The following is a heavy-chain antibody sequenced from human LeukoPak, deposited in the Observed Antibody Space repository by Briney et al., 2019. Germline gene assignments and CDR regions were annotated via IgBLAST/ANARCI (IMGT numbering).Heavy chain of an antibody. CDR1: GFTFSGYW. V-gene: IGHV3-74*01. CDR2: INSDGSST. D-gene: IGHD2-15*01. Sequence: AGGSLRLSCAASGFTFSGYWMHWVRHAPGKGLVWVSRINSDGSSTSYADSVRGRFTISRDNAKNTLYLQMNSLRAEDTAVYYCARLRFVAGWGPFDYWGQGTLVTVSS. J-gene: IGHJ4*02. CDR3: ARLRFVAGWGPFDY.